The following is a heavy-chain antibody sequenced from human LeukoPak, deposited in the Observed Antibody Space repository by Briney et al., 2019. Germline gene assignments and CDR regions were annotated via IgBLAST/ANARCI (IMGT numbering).Heavy chain of an antibody. V-gene: IGHV7-4-1*02. CDR2: INPKSGNP. CDR1: GYSFSDYV. J-gene: IGHJ5*02. CDR3: ARTNVYQMLFGGFHP. Sequence: ASVKVSCKTSGYSFSDYVINWVRQAPGQGLQWMGWINPKSGNPTYAQGFTGRFLFSLDTSVDTAYLQISSLRSEDTAVYYCARTNVYQMLFGGFHPWGQGTLVTVSS. D-gene: IGHD2-2*01.